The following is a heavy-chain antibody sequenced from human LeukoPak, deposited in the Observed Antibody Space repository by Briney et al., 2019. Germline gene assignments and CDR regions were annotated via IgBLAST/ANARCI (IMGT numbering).Heavy chain of an antibody. J-gene: IGHJ4*02. CDR3: ARTDYVWGSYPPY. CDR1: GGSISSGGYY. CDR2: IYHSGST. D-gene: IGHD3-16*02. Sequence: PSETLSLTCTVSGGSISSGGYYWSWIRQPPGKGLEWIGYIYHSGSTNYNPSLKSRVTISVDKSKNQFSLKLSSVTAADTAVYYCARTDYVWGSYPPYWGQGTLVTVSS. V-gene: IGHV4-30-2*01.